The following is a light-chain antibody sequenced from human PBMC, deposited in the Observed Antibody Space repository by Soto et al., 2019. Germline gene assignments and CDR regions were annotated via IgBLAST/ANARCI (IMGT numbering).Light chain of an antibody. V-gene: IGKV3-20*01. Sequence: DIVLTPSPGTLYLSPGERATLSCRASQSVSSSYLAWYQQKPGQAPRLLIYGASSRATGIPDRFSGSGSGTDFTLTISRLEPEDFAVYYCQQYGSSPRTFGQGTKVEIK. CDR1: QSVSSSY. CDR3: QQYGSSPRT. CDR2: GAS. J-gene: IGKJ1*01.